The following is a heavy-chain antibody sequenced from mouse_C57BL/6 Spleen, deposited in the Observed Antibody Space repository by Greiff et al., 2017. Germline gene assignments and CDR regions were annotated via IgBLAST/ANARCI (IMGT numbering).Heavy chain of an antibody. Sequence: VQLQQSGPELVKPGASVKISCKASGYTFTDYYMNWVKQSHGKSLEWIGDINPNNGGTSYNQKFKGKATLTVDKSSSTAYMELRSLTSEDSAVYYCARWEVVANFDYWGQGTTLTVSS. CDR2: INPNNGGT. D-gene: IGHD1-1*01. J-gene: IGHJ2*01. V-gene: IGHV1-26*01. CDR1: GYTFTDYY. CDR3: ARWEVVANFDY.